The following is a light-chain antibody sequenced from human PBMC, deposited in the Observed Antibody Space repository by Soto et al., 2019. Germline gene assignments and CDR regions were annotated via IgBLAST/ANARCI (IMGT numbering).Light chain of an antibody. CDR1: QSVSSSY. CDR2: GAS. Sequence: ETVLTQSPGTLSLSPGESATLPCRSTQSVSSSYLAWYQQKPGQAPMLLIYGASTRATGIPDRFSGSGSGTDFTLTISRLEPEDFAVYYCQQYGSSPPWTFGQGTQVDIK. CDR3: QQYGSSPPWT. V-gene: IGKV3-20*01. J-gene: IGKJ1*01.